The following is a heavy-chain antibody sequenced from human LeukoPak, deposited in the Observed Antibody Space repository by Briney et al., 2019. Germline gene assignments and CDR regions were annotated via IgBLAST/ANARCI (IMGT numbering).Heavy chain of an antibody. D-gene: IGHD6-19*01. CDR2: IKEDGSIQ. V-gene: IGHV3-7*01. CDR3: ARDVWTGVAVSDY. J-gene: IGHJ4*02. Sequence: PGGSLRLSRVASGFTFSSYWMIWVRQAPGKGREWLANIKEDGSIQYYLDSVRGRFTISRDNAKTSVYLQLNSLRADGTAVYYCARDVWTGVAVSDYWGQGTLVTVSS. CDR1: GFTFSSYW.